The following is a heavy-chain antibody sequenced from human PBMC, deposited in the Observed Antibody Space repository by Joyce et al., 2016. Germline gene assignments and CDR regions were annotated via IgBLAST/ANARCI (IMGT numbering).Heavy chain of an antibody. Sequence: QVQLVESGGGVVQPGRSLRLSCAASGLTLRNYGVHWVRQAPGKGLEWVAFISYDGIYKYYADSVKGRFTISRDNSKNTVFLEMNSLRTEDTAVYYCAKILTATYSSGWFLDYWGQGTLVTVSS. CDR2: ISYDGIYK. J-gene: IGHJ4*02. CDR3: AKILTATYSSGWFLDY. D-gene: IGHD6-25*01. CDR1: GLTLRNYG. V-gene: IGHV3-30*18.